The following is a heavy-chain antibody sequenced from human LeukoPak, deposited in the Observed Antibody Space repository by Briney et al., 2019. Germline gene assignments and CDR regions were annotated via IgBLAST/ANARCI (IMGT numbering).Heavy chain of an antibody. Sequence: GGSLRLSCAAFGFTFDDYAMHWVRQAPGKGLEWVSGISWNSGSIGYADSVKGRFTISRDNAKNSLFLQMNSLRAEDTAVYYCARGGCSSTSCYLFDSWGQGTLVTVSS. CDR1: GFTFDDYA. J-gene: IGHJ4*02. CDR3: ARGGCSSTSCYLFDS. D-gene: IGHD2-2*01. CDR2: ISWNSGSI. V-gene: IGHV3-9*01.